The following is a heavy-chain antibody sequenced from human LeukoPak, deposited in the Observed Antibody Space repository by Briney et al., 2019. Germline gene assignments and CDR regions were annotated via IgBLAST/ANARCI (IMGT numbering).Heavy chain of an antibody. CDR2: IRYDGSNK. D-gene: IGHD6-19*01. V-gene: IGHV3-30*02. Sequence: PGGSLRLSCAASGFTFSSYGMHWDRQTPGKGLEWVAFIRYDGSNKYYADSVKGRFTISRDNSKNTLYLQMNSLRAEDTAVYYCAPGRSSEVAYWGQGTLVTVSS. CDR3: APGRSSEVAY. J-gene: IGHJ4*02. CDR1: GFTFSSYG.